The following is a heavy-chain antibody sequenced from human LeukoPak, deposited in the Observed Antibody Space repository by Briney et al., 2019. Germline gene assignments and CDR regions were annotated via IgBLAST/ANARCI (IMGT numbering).Heavy chain of an antibody. CDR2: IIPIFGTA. CDR3: ARDLMFLAVAGTDY. CDR1: GGTFSSYA. D-gene: IGHD6-19*01. J-gene: IGHJ4*02. V-gene: IGHV1-69*01. Sequence: ASVKVSCKASGGTFSSYAISWVRQAPGQGLEWMGGIIPIFGTANYAQKFQGRVTITADESTSTAYMELSSLRSEDTAVYYCARDLMFLAVAGTDYWGQGTLVTVSS.